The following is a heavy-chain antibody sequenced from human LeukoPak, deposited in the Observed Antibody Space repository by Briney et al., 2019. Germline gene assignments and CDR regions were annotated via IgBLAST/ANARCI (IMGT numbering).Heavy chain of an antibody. Sequence: PSETLSLTCAVYGGSFSGYYWSWIRQPPGKGLEWIGEINHSGSTNYNPSLKSRVTISVDTSKNQFSLKLSSVTAADTAVYYCARGLSYYYDSSGYPHWFDPWGQGTLVTVSS. CDR2: INHSGST. V-gene: IGHV4-34*01. CDR3: ARGLSYYYDSSGYPHWFDP. D-gene: IGHD3-22*01. CDR1: GGSFSGYY. J-gene: IGHJ5*02.